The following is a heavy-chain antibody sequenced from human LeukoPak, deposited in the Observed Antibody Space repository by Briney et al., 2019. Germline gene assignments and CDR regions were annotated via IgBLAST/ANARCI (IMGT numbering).Heavy chain of an antibody. J-gene: IGHJ4*02. CDR2: ISAYNGNT. Sequence: GASVKVSCKASGYTFTSYGISWVRQAPGQGLEWMGWISAYNGNTNYAQKLQGRVTMTRDMSTSTVYMELSSLRSEDTAVYYCARMKKGFDYWGQGTLVTVSS. CDR1: GYTFTSYG. V-gene: IGHV1-18*01. CDR3: ARMKKGFDY.